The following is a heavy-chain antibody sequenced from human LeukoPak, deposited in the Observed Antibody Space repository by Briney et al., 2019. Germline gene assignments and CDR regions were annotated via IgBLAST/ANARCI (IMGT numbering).Heavy chain of an antibody. CDR2: IYYSGST. J-gene: IGHJ3*02. CDR1: GGSISSYY. CDR3: ARGETAMVTIVYAFGI. Sequence: PSETLSLTCTVSGGSISSYYWSWIRQPPGKGLEWIGYIYYSGSTNYNPSLKSRVTISVDTSKNQFSLKLSSVTAADTAVYYCARGETAMVTIVYAFGIWGQGTMVTVSS. D-gene: IGHD5-18*01. V-gene: IGHV4-59*01.